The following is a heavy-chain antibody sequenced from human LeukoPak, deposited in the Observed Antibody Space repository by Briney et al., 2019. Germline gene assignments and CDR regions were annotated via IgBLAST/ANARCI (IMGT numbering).Heavy chain of an antibody. CDR3: ARSYSSGWYYFDY. Sequence: GGSLRLSCAAAGFTVSSNYMSWVRQAPGKGLEWVSVIYSGGSTYYADSVKGRFTISRDNSKNTLYLQMNSLRAEDTAVYYCARSYSSGWYYFDYWGQGTLVTVSS. CDR1: GFTVSSNY. V-gene: IGHV3-66*02. CDR2: IYSGGST. J-gene: IGHJ4*02. D-gene: IGHD6-19*01.